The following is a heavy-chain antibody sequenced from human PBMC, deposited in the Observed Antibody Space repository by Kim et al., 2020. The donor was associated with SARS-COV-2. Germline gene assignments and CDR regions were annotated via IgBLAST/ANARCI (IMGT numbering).Heavy chain of an antibody. J-gene: IGHJ6*02. D-gene: IGHD3-22*01. V-gene: IGHV3-48*03. Sequence: GGSLRLSCAASGFTFSSYEMNWVRQAPGKGLEWVSYISSSGSTIYYADSVKGRFTISRDNAKNSLYLQMNSLRAEDTAVYYCAREGPGKSPKGPDYYDSSGYYQFWYYYYGMDVWGQGTTVTVSS. CDR1: GFTFSSYE. CDR2: ISSSGSTI. CDR3: AREGPGKSPKGPDYYDSSGYYQFWYYYYGMDV.